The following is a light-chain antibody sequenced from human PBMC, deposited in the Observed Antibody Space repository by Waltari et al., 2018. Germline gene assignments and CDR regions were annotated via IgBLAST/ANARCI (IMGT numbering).Light chain of an antibody. CDR3: AAWDDSLSAVV. V-gene: IGLV1-36*01. Sequence: QSVLTQPPSVSEAPRQRVTISCSGSSSNIGNNAVNWYQQLPGKAPKLLIYYDDLLPSGCSDRFSGSKSGTSASLAISGLQSEDEADYYCAAWDDSLSAVVFGGGTKLTVL. CDR1: SSNIGNNA. J-gene: IGLJ2*01. CDR2: YDD.